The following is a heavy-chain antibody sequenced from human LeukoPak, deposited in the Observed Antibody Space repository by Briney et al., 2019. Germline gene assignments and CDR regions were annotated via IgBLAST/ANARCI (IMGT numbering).Heavy chain of an antibody. J-gene: IGHJ4*02. Sequence: GGSLRLSCAASGFTFSSHSMNWVRQAPGKGLEWVSSISCSSSYIYYADSVKGRFTISRDNAKNSLYLQMNSLRVEDTAVYYCARDASLSDYDSSGYNVDYWGQGTLVTVCS. CDR1: GFTFSSHS. V-gene: IGHV3-21*01. CDR3: ARDASLSDYDSSGYNVDY. D-gene: IGHD3-22*01. CDR2: ISCSSSYI.